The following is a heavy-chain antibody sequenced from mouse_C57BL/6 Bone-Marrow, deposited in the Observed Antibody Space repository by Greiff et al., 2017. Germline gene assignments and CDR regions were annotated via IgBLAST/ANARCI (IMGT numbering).Heavy chain of an antibody. CDR1: GYTFTEYT. V-gene: IGHV1-62-2*01. CDR3: ARHPQRWYYWYFDV. CDR2: FYPGSGSI. D-gene: IGHD1-1*02. J-gene: IGHJ1*03. Sequence: QVHVKQSGAELVKPGASVKLSCKASGYTFTEYTIHWVKQRSGQGLEWIGWFYPGSGSIKYNEKFKDNATLTADKSSSTVYMELSRLTSEDSAVYFCARHPQRWYYWYFDVWGTGTTVTVSS.